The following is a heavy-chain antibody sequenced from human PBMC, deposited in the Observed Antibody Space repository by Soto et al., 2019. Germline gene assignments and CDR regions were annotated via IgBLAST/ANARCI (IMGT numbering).Heavy chain of an antibody. Sequence: ATLMFSFWAYGYTFSSYGIHWVRQAPGQGREWMGWISAYNGNTHYAQKLQGRVTMTTDTSTSTAYMELRSQRSADTAVYYCARVQSGYDFAYWGQGTLVTVSS. CDR2: ISAYNGNT. V-gene: IGHV1-18*01. CDR1: GYTFSSYG. J-gene: IGHJ4*02. CDR3: ARVQSGYDFAY. D-gene: IGHD5-12*01.